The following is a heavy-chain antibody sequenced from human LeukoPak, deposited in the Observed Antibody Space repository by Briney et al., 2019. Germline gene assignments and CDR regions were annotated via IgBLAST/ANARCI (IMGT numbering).Heavy chain of an antibody. D-gene: IGHD5-24*01. CDR2: MNPNSGNT. CDR3: ATTRGSYYYYYMDV. J-gene: IGHJ6*03. Sequence: ASVKVSCKASGYTFTSYDINWVRQATGQGLEWMGWMNPNSGNTGYAQKFQGRVTITTDESTSTAYMELSSLRSEDTAVYYCATTRGSYYYYYMDVWGKGTTVTVSS. V-gene: IGHV1-8*01. CDR1: GYTFTSYD.